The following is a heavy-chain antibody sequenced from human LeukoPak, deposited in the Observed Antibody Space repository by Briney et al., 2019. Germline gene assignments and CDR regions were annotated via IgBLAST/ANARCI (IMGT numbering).Heavy chain of an antibody. Sequence: PGGSLRLSWAASGFTFSRYEMNWVRQAPGKGLEWVSYISSSGSTIYYADSVKGRFTISRDNARNSLYLQMNSLKTEDTAVYYCAKVGGQQLIPSPMDVWGKGTTVTVSS. CDR1: GFTFSRYE. D-gene: IGHD6-13*01. CDR2: ISSSGSTI. V-gene: IGHV3-48*03. J-gene: IGHJ6*03. CDR3: AKVGGQQLIPSPMDV.